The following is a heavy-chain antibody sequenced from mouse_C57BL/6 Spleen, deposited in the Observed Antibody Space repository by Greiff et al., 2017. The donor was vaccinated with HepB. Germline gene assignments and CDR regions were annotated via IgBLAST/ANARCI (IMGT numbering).Heavy chain of an antibody. Sequence: EVQGVESGGGLVKPGGSLKLSCAASGFTFSDYGLHWVRQAPEKGLEWVAYISSGSSTIYYADTVKGRFNISRDNAKNTLFLQMTSLRSEDTPMYYCARSNDGYLYYYAMDYWGQGTSVTVSS. D-gene: IGHD2-3*01. CDR2: ISSGSSTI. V-gene: IGHV5-17*01. CDR3: ARSNDGYLYYYAMDY. J-gene: IGHJ4*01. CDR1: GFTFSDYG.